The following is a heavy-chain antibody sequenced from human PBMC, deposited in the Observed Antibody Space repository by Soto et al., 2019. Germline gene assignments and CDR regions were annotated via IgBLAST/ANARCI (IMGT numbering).Heavy chain of an antibody. CDR2: IYGDGST. Sequence: GGSLRLSCAASGFTVSSNYMSWVRQAPGRGLEWVSVIYGDGSTYNADSVKGRFTISRHNSKNTLYLQMNSLRLEDTAVYYCARGGAWDYYYMDVWGKGTTVTVSS. V-gene: IGHV3-53*04. CDR1: GFTVSSNY. CDR3: ARGGAWDYYYMDV. D-gene: IGHD3-16*01. J-gene: IGHJ6*03.